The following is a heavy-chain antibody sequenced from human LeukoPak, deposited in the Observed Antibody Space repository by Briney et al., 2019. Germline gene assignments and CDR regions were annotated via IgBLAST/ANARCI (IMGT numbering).Heavy chain of an antibody. CDR2: ISGSGATT. D-gene: IGHD2-2*01. V-gene: IGHV3-23*01. CDR3: AKVPQYVPDY. J-gene: IGHJ4*02. CDR1: GFTFISHA. Sequence: GGSLRLSCRVSGFTFISHAMSWVRQAPGKGLEWVSGISGSGATTYYAESVKGRFTISRDNSKNTLYLQMNSLRAEDTAVYYCAKVPQYVPDYWGQGTLVTASS.